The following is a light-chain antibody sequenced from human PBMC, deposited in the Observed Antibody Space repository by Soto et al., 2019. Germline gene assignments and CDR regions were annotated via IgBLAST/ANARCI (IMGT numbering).Light chain of an antibody. V-gene: IGKV3-20*01. CDR2: GTS. Sequence: ELVLTQSPGTLSLSPGERATLSCRASQRMSINYVAWYQQKPGQSPRLLIYGTSSRATGIPDRFSGSGSGTDFTLTISGLEPEDSAVYYCQQYGTLPPRYTFGQGTKLEIK. CDR3: QQYGTLPPRYT. J-gene: IGKJ2*01. CDR1: QRMSINY.